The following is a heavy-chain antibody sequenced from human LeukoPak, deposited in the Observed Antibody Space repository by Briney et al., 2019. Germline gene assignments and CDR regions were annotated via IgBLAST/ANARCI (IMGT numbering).Heavy chain of an antibody. CDR1: GGSISNYY. D-gene: IGHD3-22*01. CDR2: INHSGST. J-gene: IGHJ6*02. CDR3: ARGSLYYDSSGYSNYYYYYGMDV. V-gene: IGHV4-34*01. Sequence: SETLSLTCTVSGGSISNYYWSWIRQPPGKGLEWIGEINHSGSTNYNPSLKSRVTISVDTSKNQFSLKLSSVTAADTAVYYCARGSLYYDSSGYSNYYYYYGMDVWGQGTTVTVSS.